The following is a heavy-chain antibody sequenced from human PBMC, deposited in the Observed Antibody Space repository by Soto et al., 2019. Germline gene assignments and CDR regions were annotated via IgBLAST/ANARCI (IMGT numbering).Heavy chain of an antibody. CDR1: GAPSIGTT. D-gene: IGHD3-9*01. Sequence: HLQASAPDLGKPSETRPPTSPVPGAPSIGTTWAGFGRPPGRGREFIGYISYTGSINYNPSLKSRVTVSVDTSKNHFSLKLSSVTAADTAVYYCAGLNFDLLTGKYAFDIWGQGTMVTVSS. CDR2: ISYTGSI. CDR3: AGLNFDLLTGKYAFDI. J-gene: IGHJ3*02. V-gene: IGHV4-59*08.